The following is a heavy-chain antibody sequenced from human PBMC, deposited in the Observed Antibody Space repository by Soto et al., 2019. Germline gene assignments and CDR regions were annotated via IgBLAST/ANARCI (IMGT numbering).Heavy chain of an antibody. CDR2: LSGGGGST. Sequence: GGSLRLSCAASGFTFGAFAMAWVRQRPGNGLEWVSSLSGGGGSTYYNNSVRGRFTISRDNSNSTLFLQMNNLRAEDTAVYFCAKTPRATTVVTRYWYFDLWGRGTLVTVSS. J-gene: IGHJ2*01. CDR1: GFTFGAFA. CDR3: AKTPRATTVVTRYWYFDL. D-gene: IGHD4-17*01. V-gene: IGHV3-23*01.